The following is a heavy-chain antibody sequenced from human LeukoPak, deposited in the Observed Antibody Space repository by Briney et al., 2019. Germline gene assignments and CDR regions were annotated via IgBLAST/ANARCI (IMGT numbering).Heavy chain of an antibody. Sequence: SETLSLTCTVSGGSISSYYWSWIRQPAGKGLEWIGRIYTSGSTNYNPSLKSRVTMSVDTSKNQFSLKLSSVTAADTAVYYCARGQSSGWYEYYFDYWGQGTLATVSS. D-gene: IGHD6-19*01. CDR3: ARGQSSGWYEYYFDY. J-gene: IGHJ4*02. V-gene: IGHV4-4*07. CDR2: IYTSGST. CDR1: GGSISSYY.